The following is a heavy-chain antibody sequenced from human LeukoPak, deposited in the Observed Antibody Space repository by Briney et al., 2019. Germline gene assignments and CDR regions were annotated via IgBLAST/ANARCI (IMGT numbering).Heavy chain of an antibody. V-gene: IGHV3-48*03. CDR1: GFTFSSYE. D-gene: IGHD3-22*01. CDR2: ISSSGSTT. Sequence: GRSLRLSCAASGFTFSSYEMNWVRQAPGKGLEWVSYISSSGSTTHYADPVKGRFTISRDNAKKSLYLQMNSLRAEDTAVYYCARDNYDSSGYYFDWGQGTLVTVSS. CDR3: ARDNYDSSGYYFD. J-gene: IGHJ4*02.